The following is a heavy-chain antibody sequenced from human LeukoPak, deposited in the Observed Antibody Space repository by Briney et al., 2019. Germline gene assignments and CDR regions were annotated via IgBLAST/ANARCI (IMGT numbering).Heavy chain of an antibody. Sequence: GGSLRLSCAASGFTFSTYWMHWVRQAPGKGMVWVSRVRPEGTTTAYADSVKGRFTISRDNAKNTLFLQMNSLSAEDTAVYYCARDLDWILFDYWGQGTLVTVSS. CDR3: ARDLDWILFDY. D-gene: IGHD3-9*01. V-gene: IGHV3-74*01. CDR1: GFTFSTYW. CDR2: VRPEGTTT. J-gene: IGHJ4*02.